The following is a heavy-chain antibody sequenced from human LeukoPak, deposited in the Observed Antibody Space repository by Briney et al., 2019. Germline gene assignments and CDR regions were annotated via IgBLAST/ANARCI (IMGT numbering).Heavy chain of an antibody. V-gene: IGHV3-53*01. D-gene: IGHD6-25*01. CDR2: IYSGGST. CDR3: ARDQIGIAAGQGAFDI. J-gene: IGHJ3*02. Sequence: GGSLRLSCAASGFTVSTNYMSWVRQAPGKGLEWVSVIYSGGSTYYADSVKGRFTISRDNAKNSLYLQMNSLGAEDTAVYYCARDQIGIAAGQGAFDIWGQGTMVTVSS. CDR1: GFTVSTNY.